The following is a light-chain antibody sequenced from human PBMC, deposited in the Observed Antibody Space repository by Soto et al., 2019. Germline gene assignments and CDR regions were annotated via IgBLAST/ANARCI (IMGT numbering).Light chain of an antibody. J-gene: IGKJ4*01. CDR1: QGISSY. V-gene: IGKV1-9*01. Sequence: DIQLTQSPSFLSASVGDRVTITCRASQGISSYLAWYQQKPGKAHKLLIYVASTLQSGVPSRFSGSGSETEFTLTISSLQPEDFATYYCQQDNSYPLTFGGGTKVEIK. CDR2: VAS. CDR3: QQDNSYPLT.